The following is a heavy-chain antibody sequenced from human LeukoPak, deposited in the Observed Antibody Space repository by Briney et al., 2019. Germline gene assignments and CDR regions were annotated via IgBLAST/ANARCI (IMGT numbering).Heavy chain of an antibody. CDR3: ATEFYSNGYNY. D-gene: IGHD5-24*01. J-gene: IGHJ4*02. V-gene: IGHV3-15*01. CDR2: IKSRTDGGTT. CDR1: ALTFSSAW. Sequence: GGSLRLSCAASALTFSSAWMTWVRQIPGKGLEWVGHIKSRTDGGTTDYAAPVKGRFTVSRDDSKNTVYLQMYSLKTEDSAVYFCATEFYSNGYNYWGRGTLVTVSS.